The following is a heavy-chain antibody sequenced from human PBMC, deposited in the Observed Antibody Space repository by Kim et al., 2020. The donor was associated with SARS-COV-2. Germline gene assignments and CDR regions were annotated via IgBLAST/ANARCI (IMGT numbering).Heavy chain of an antibody. D-gene: IGHD3-10*01. Sequence: GGSLRLSCAASGFTFSSYAMSWVRQAPGKGLEWVSAISGSGGSTYYADSVKGRFTISRDNSKNTLYLQMNSLRAEDTAVYYCAKDIVPYGSGKTYYYYYGVDVWGHGTTVTVSS. CDR1: GFTFSSYA. J-gene: IGHJ6*02. CDR2: ISGSGGST. CDR3: AKDIVPYGSGKTYYYYYGVDV. V-gene: IGHV3-23*01.